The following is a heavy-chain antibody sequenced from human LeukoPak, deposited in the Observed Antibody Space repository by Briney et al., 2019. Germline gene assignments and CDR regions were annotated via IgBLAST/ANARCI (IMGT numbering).Heavy chain of an antibody. CDR2: IYYSEST. V-gene: IGHV4-61*01. CDR3: ARAHDYDILTGYGDAFDI. J-gene: IGHJ3*02. Sequence: PSETLSLTCTVSGGSVSSGSYYWSWIRQPPGKGLEWIVYIYYSESTNYNPSLKSRVTISVDTSKNQFSLKLSSVTAADAAVYYCARAHDYDILTGYGDAFDIWGQGTMVTVSS. D-gene: IGHD3-9*01. CDR1: GGSVSSGSYY.